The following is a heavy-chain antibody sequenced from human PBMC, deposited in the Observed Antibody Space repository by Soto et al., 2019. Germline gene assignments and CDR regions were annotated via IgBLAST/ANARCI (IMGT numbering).Heavy chain of an antibody. CDR2: IYYSGST. CDR3: ARGVIGAAGFPFDY. V-gene: IGHV4-61*01. Sequence: PSETLSLTCTVSGGSVSSGSYYWSWIRQPPGKGLEWIGYIYYSGSTNYNPSLKSRVTISVDTSKNQFSLKLSSVTAADTAVYYCARGVIGAAGFPFDYWGQGTLVTVSS. J-gene: IGHJ4*02. CDR1: GGSVSSGSYY. D-gene: IGHD6-13*01.